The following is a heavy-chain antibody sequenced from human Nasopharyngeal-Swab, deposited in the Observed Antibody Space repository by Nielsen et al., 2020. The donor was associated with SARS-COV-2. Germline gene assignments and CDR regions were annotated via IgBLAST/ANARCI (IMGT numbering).Heavy chain of an antibody. CDR3: ARGWLQSYTSWSDP. D-gene: IGHD5-24*01. J-gene: IGHJ5*02. Sequence: SETLSLTCTVSGGSISSYYWSWIRQPPGKGMEWIGYIYYSGSTNYNPTLKSRVTISVDTSKNQFSLKLSSVTAADTAVYYCARGWLQSYTSWSDPWGQGTLVTVSS. CDR1: GGSISSYY. V-gene: IGHV4-59*01. CDR2: IYYSGST.